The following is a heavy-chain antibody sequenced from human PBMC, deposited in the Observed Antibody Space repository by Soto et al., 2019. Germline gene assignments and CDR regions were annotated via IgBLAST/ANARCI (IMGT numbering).Heavy chain of an antibody. V-gene: IGHV3-23*01. J-gene: IGHJ4*02. D-gene: IGHD3-9*01. Sequence: EVQLLESGGGLVQPGGSLRLSCAASGFTFSSYAMSWVRQAPGKGLEWVSALSGSGGSTYYADSVKGRFTISRDNYKNTLNLKLTRLTAEDTAVYYCAKDLVLRYFDWLPQYFDYWGQGTLVTVSS. CDR2: LSGSGGST. CDR1: GFTFSSYA. CDR3: AKDLVLRYFDWLPQYFDY.